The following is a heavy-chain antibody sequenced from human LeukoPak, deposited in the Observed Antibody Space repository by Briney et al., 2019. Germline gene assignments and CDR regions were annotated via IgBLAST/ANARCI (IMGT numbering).Heavy chain of an antibody. CDR3: ARTNSGYDDY. Sequence: SVKVSCKASGYTFTSYAMHWVRQAPGQRLEWMGRIIPILGIANYAQKFQGRVTITADKSTSTAYMELSSLRSEDTAVYYCARTNSGYDDYWGQGTLVTVSS. CDR2: IIPILGIA. CDR1: GYTFTSYA. D-gene: IGHD5-12*01. V-gene: IGHV1-69*04. J-gene: IGHJ4*02.